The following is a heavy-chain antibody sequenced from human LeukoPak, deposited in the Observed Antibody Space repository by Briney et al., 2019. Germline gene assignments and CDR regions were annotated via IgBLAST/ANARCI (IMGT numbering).Heavy chain of an antibody. D-gene: IGHD3-16*02. V-gene: IGHV4-4*07. Sequence: SETLSLTCTVSNGSISIYYWSWIRQPAGKGLEWIGRIYTSGTTNYNPSLKSRVTMSVDTSKNHFSLKVTSVTAADTAVYYCARDNYDYVWGSYRHLDYWGQGNLVTVSS. CDR2: IYTSGTT. CDR1: NGSISIYY. CDR3: ARDNYDYVWGSYRHLDY. J-gene: IGHJ4*02.